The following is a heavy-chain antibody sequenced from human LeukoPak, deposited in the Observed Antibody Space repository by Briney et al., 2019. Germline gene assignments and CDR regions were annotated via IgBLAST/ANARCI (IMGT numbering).Heavy chain of an antibody. CDR3: AKDWDPDY. J-gene: IGHJ4*02. CDR2: ISYDGSNK. D-gene: IGHD1-26*01. Sequence: PGGSLRLSCAASGFTFSSYGMHWVRQAPGKGLEWVAVISYDGSNKYYADSVKGRFTISRDNSKNTLYLQMNSLRGEDTAVYYCAKDWDPDYWGQGALVTVSS. CDR1: GFTFSSYG. V-gene: IGHV3-30*18.